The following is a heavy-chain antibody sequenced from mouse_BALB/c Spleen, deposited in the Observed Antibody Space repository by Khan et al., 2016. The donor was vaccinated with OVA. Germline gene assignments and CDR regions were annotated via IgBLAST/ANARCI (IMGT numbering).Heavy chain of an antibody. CDR3: AGMGRTIY. Sequence: EVQLVQSGGGLVQPGGSLKLSCAASGFTFSSYGMPWVRQTPDKRLELVATINSNGGSTYYPDSLKGRFTISRDNTKNTLYLQMSSLKSEDTAMYYCAGMGRTIYWGQGTTLTVSS. V-gene: IGHV5-6-3*01. J-gene: IGHJ2*01. CDR1: GFTFSSYG. CDR2: INSNGGST.